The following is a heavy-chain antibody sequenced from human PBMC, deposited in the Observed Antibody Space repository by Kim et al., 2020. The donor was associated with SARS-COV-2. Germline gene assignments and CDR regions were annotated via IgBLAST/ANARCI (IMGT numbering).Heavy chain of an antibody. J-gene: IGHJ6*03. CDR3: AKDPRREQWLGGGYYYYYMDV. CDR2: ISYDGSNK. V-gene: IGHV3-30*18. Sequence: GGSLRHSCAASGFTFSSYGMHWVRQAPGKGLEWVAVISYDGSNKYYADSVKGRFTISRDNSKNTLYLQMNSLRAEDTAVYYCAKDPRREQWLGGGYYYYYMDVWGKGTTVTVSS. CDR1: GFTFSSYG. D-gene: IGHD6-19*01.